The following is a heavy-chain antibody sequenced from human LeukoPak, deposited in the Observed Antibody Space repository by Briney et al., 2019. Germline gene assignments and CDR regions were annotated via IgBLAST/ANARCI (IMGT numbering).Heavy chain of an antibody. V-gene: IGHV4/OR15-8*02. D-gene: IGHD1-26*01. J-gene: IGHJ4*02. CDR1: GGSIRSTNW. CDR2: ISLSGQT. Sequence: TSETLSLTCGVSGGSIRSTNWWSWVRQPPGQGLEWIGEISLSGQTNFNPSLNGRVTMSLDESRNQLSLKLTSETAADTAIYYCSRESGAFCPFGYWGQGTLVIVPP. CDR3: SRESGAFCPFGY.